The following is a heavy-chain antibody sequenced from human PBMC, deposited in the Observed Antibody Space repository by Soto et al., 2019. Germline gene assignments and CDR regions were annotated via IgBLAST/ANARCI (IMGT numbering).Heavy chain of an antibody. Sequence: QVQLVESGGGVVQPGRSLRLSCAASGFTFSSYGMHWVRQAPGKGLEWVAVIWYDGSNKYYADSVKGRFTISRDNSKNTLYLQMNSLRAEDTAVYYCARDAPGIAVVPHDYWGHGTLVTVSS. V-gene: IGHV3-33*01. D-gene: IGHD6-19*01. CDR2: IWYDGSNK. CDR3: ARDAPGIAVVPHDY. J-gene: IGHJ4*01. CDR1: GFTFSSYG.